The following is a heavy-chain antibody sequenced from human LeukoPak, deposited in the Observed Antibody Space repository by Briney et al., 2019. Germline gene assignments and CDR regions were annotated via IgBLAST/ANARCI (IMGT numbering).Heavy chain of an antibody. CDR1: GGSLSSYY. CDR3: ARHQSSGYYLYYYGMDV. J-gene: IGHJ6*02. V-gene: IGHV4-59*08. Sequence: SETLSLTCTVSGGSLSSYYWSWIRQPPGKGLEWIGYIYYSGSTNYNPSLKSRVTISVDTSKNQFSLKLSSVTAADTAVYYCARHQSSGYYLYYYGMDVWGQGTTVTVSS. D-gene: IGHD3-22*01. CDR2: IYYSGST.